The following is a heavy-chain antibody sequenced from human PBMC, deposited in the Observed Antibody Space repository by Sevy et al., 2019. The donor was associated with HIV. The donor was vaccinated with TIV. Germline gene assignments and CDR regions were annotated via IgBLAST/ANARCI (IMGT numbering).Heavy chain of an antibody. J-gene: IGHJ4*02. CDR3: AKGGFTSGYYLSYLAY. CDR1: GFTFNNYA. V-gene: IGHV3-23*01. Sequence: GGSLRLSCAASGFTFNNYAMTWVREAPGKGLEWVSAVSGAGDTTYYADSVKGRFTISRDNSKNTLYLQMNSLRAEDTAVYYCAKGGFTSGYYLSYLAYWGQGTLVTVSS. D-gene: IGHD3-22*01. CDR2: VSGAGDTT.